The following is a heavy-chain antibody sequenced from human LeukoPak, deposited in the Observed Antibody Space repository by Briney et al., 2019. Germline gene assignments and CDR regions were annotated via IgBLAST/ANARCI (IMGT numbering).Heavy chain of an antibody. Sequence: SETLSLTCTVSGGSISSYYWSWIRQPPGKGLEWIGYIHYNGSTNYNPSLKSRVTISVDTSKNQFSLKLSSVTAADTAVYYCARTYSSSWYSWFDPWGQGTLVTVSS. CDR1: GGSISSYY. V-gene: IGHV4-59*01. CDR2: IHYNGST. J-gene: IGHJ5*02. CDR3: ARTYSSSWYSWFDP. D-gene: IGHD6-13*01.